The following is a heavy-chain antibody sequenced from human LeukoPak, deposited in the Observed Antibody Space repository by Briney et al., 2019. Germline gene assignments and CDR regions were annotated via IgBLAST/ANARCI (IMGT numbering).Heavy chain of an antibody. J-gene: IGHJ2*01. V-gene: IGHV4-39*01. CDR3: ARHGYWYFDL. Sequence: SETLSLTCTVSGGSISSSGYYWGWIRQPPGKGLEWIGSIYYSGSTYYNPSLKSRVTISVDTSKNQFSLKLSSVTAADTAVYYCARHGYWYFDLWGRGTLVTVSS. CDR1: GGSISSSGYY. CDR2: IYYSGST.